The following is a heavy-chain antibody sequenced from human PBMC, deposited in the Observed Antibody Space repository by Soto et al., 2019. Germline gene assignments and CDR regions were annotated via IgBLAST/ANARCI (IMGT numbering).Heavy chain of an antibody. CDR2: IKQDGSEK. D-gene: IGHD5-12*01. CDR3: ARDSGYSGYDTSHEWLVPGDY. J-gene: IGHJ4*02. V-gene: IGHV3-7*01. Sequence: PGGSLRLSCAASGFTFSSYWMSWVRQAPGKGLEWVANIKQDGSEKYYVDSVKGRFTISRDNAKNSLYLQMNSLRAEDTAVYYCARDSGYSGYDTSHEWLVPGDYWGQGTLVTVSS. CDR1: GFTFSSYW.